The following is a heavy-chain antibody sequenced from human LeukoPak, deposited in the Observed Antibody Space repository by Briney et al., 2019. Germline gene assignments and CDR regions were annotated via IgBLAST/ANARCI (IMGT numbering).Heavy chain of an antibody. D-gene: IGHD3-3*01. CDR2: MSSDGSNK. V-gene: IGHV3-30-3*01. CDR3: ARDRAWNYFDY. CDR1: RFTFSSYA. Sequence: GGSLRLSCAASRFTFSSYAMHWVRQAPGKGLEWVAVMSSDGSNKYYADSVKGRFTISRDNSKNTLYLQMNSLRAEDTAVYYCARDRAWNYFDYWGQGTLVTVSS. J-gene: IGHJ4*02.